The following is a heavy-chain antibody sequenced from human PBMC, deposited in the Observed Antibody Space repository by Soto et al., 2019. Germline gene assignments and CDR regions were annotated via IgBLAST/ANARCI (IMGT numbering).Heavy chain of an antibody. CDR1: GGTFSRHT. V-gene: IGHV1-69*01. Sequence: QVKLVQSGAEVRKPGSSVKVSCKASGGTFSRHTISWVRQAPGQGLEWMGGIIPMFGTANHAQKFQGRVTIIADESTSTAYMELSSLRSEDTAIYYCARGWGYDSSDYYYAYWGQGTPVIVSS. J-gene: IGHJ4*02. D-gene: IGHD3-22*01. CDR3: ARGWGYDSSDYYYAY. CDR2: IIPMFGTA.